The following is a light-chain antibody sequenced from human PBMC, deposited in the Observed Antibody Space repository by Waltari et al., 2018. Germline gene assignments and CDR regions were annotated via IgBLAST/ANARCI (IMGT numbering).Light chain of an antibody. V-gene: IGKV1-6*01. CDR2: AAS. Sequence: AIQMTQSPSSLSASVGDRVNITCRASQGIRNDLGWYQQKPEKAPKLLIYAASSLQSGVPSRFSGSGSGTDFTLTISGLQPEDFVTYYCLQDYNFPLTFGGGTKVEI. J-gene: IGKJ4*01. CDR3: LQDYNFPLT. CDR1: QGIRND.